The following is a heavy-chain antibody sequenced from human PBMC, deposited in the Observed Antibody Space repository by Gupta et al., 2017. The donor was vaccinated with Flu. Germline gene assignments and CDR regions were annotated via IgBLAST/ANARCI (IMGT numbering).Heavy chain of an antibody. CDR1: GFTFNYYG. Sequence: QEQLVQSGGGVVQPGRSLRLSCAASGFTFNYYGMHWVRQAPGKGLEWVAVIWNDGSRQYYLDSVEGRFTISRDDPKNTLYLQMNSLRVDDTAVYRCARSVRGGSEGKGDAFDIWGQGTMVTVSS. CDR3: ARSVRGGSEGKGDAFDI. J-gene: IGHJ3*02. V-gene: IGHV3-33*01. D-gene: IGHD3-16*01. CDR2: IWNDGSRQ.